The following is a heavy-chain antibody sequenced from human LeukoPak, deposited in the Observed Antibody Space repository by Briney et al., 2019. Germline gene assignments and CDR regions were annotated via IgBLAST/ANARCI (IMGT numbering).Heavy chain of an antibody. Sequence: SGTLSLACGVSGGSISGTNWWSWVRQPPGQGLEWIGEISLRGLTNYNPSLRSRLTMSLDESKNQVSLNLTSVTAADTAVYYCSRESGPFSPFGFWGQGTLVSVHS. J-gene: IGHJ4*02. V-gene: IGHV4-4*02. CDR3: SRESGPFSPFGF. CDR1: GGSISGTNW. CDR2: ISLRGLT. D-gene: IGHD1-26*01.